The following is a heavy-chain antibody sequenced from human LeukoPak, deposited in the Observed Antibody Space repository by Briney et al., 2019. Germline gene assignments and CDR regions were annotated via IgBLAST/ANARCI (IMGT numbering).Heavy chain of an antibody. CDR2: IYYSGST. CDR3: ATRIVGATRGDY. V-gene: IGHV4-31*03. CDR1: GGSISSGGYY. D-gene: IGHD1-26*01. Sequence: SQTLSLTCTVSGGSISSGGYYWSWIRQHPGKGLEWIGYIYYSGSTYYNPSLKSRVTISVDTSKNQFSLKLSSVTAADTAVYYCATRIVGATRGDYWGQGTLVTVSS. J-gene: IGHJ4*02.